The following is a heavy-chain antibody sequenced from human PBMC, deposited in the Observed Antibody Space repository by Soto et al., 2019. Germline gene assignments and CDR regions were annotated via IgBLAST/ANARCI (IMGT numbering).Heavy chain of an antibody. CDR3: VRGGGGGLFDP. D-gene: IGHD2-15*01. Sequence: LRLSCAGSGFTFGDSHMSWIRQAPGKGLEWLSYISPGSRYPAYADSVKGRFTISRDNAKRSLYLQMMSLTAEDTAIYYCVRGGGGGLFDPWGQGTLVTVSS. J-gene: IGHJ5*02. CDR2: ISPGSRYP. V-gene: IGHV3-11*06. CDR1: GFTFGDSH.